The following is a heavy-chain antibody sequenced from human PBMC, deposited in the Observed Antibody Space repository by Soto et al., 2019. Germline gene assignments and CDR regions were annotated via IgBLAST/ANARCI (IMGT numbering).Heavy chain of an antibody. CDR2: INHSGRT. CDR1: GGSFCGYY. J-gene: IGHJ5*02. V-gene: IGHV4-34*01. CDR3: AGNTNWFDT. Sequence: SETLSLTCAVYGGSFCGYYWSWIRQPPGKGLEWIGEINHSGRTNYNRPLKSRVTISVDTSKNQFSLMLSSVTAADTAVYCWAGNTNWFDTWGQGTLVTVSS.